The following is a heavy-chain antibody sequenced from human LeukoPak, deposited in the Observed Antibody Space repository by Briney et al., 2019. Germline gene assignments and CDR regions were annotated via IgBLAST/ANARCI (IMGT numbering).Heavy chain of an antibody. D-gene: IGHD3-22*01. CDR2: ISAYNGNT. CDR3: AGTSYYYDSSGYLDY. V-gene: IGHV1-18*01. CDR1: GYTFTSYG. Sequence: ASVKVSCKASGYTFTSYGISWVRQAPGQGLEWMEWISAYNGNTNYAQKLQGRVTMTTDTSTSTAYIELRSLRSDDTAVYYCAGTSYYYDSSGYLDYWGQGTLVTVSS. J-gene: IGHJ4*02.